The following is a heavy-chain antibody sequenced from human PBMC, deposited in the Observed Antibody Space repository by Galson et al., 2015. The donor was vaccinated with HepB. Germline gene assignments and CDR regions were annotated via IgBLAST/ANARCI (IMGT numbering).Heavy chain of an antibody. J-gene: IGHJ4*02. CDR2: ISYDGSNK. Sequence: SLRLSCAASGFTFSSYAMHWVRQAPGKGLEWVAVISYDGSNKYYADSVKGRFTISRDNSKNTLYLQMNSLRAEDTAVYYWARDAGGDIVGATAGYSVQGTLVTVSS. CDR1: GFTFSSYA. CDR3: ARDAGGDIVGATAGY. D-gene: IGHD1-26*01. V-gene: IGHV3-30-3*01.